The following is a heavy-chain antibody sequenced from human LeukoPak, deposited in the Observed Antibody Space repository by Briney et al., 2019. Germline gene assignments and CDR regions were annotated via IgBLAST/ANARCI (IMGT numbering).Heavy chain of an antibody. D-gene: IGHD2-21*01. Sequence: GGSLRLSCAASGFSLSSYAMSWVRQAPGKGLEWVSAISSTDAGTYHADSVRGRFTISRDSSKNTLYLQMNSPRAEDAAVYYCAKAPVTSCRGAYCYPFDYWGQGTLVTVSS. CDR2: ISSTDAGT. V-gene: IGHV3-23*01. J-gene: IGHJ4*02. CDR1: GFSLSSYA. CDR3: AKAPVTSCRGAYCYPFDY.